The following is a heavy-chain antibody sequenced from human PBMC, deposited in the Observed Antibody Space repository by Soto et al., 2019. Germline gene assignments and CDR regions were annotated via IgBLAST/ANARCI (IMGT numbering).Heavy chain of an antibody. Sequence: QVQLQESGPGLVKPSGTLSLTCAVSGGSISSSNWWSWVRQPPGKGLEWIGEIYHSGSTNYNPSRNGRVTTSVAKSKNQFALKLGSVTAADTAVYYWARVSGSYYYGLDVWGQGTTVTVSS. CDR1: GGSISSSNW. CDR2: IYHSGST. D-gene: IGHD1-26*01. CDR3: ARVSGSYYYGLDV. V-gene: IGHV4-4*02. J-gene: IGHJ6*02.